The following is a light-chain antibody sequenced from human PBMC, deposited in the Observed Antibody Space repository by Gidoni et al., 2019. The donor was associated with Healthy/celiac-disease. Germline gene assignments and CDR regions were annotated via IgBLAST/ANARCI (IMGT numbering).Light chain of an antibody. CDR2: GAS. CDR1: QSVSSSY. Sequence: ELVLPQSPGPLSLSPGDRATLSCRASQSVSSSYLAWYQQKPGQAPRLRIYGASSRATGIPDRFSGRGSGKDFTLTISRREPEDLEVYYCQQYGSTLRTFGQGTKVEIK. V-gene: IGKV3-20*01. J-gene: IGKJ1*01. CDR3: QQYGSTLRT.